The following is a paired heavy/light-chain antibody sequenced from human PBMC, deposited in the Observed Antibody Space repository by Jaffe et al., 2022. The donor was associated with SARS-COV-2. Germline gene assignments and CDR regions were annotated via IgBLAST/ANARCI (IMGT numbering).Heavy chain of an antibody. CDR2: IFSNDEK. CDR3: ARSGSEHYYYGMDV. Sequence: QVTLKESGPVLVKPTETLTLTCTVSGFSLSNARMGVSWIRQPPGKALEWLAHIFSNDEKSYSTSLKSRLTISKDTSKSQVVLTMTNMDPVDTATYYCARSGSEHYYYGMDVWGQGTTVTVSS. V-gene: IGHV2-26*01. D-gene: IGHD5-12*01. J-gene: IGHJ6*02. CDR1: GFSLSNARMG.
Light chain of an antibody. CDR2: KDS. J-gene: IGLJ3*02. V-gene: IGLV3-25*03. CDR1: ALPKQY. Sequence: SYELTQPPSVSVSPGQTARITCSGDALPKQYAYWYQQKPGQAPVLVIYKDSERPSGIPERFSGSSSGTTVTLTISGVQAEDEADYYCQSADSSGTYPRVFGGGTKLTVL. CDR3: QSADSSGTYPRV.